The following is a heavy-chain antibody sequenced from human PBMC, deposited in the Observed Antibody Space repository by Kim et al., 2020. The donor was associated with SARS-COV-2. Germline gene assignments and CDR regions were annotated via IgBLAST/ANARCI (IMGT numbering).Heavy chain of an antibody. Sequence: GGSLRLSCAASGFTFSSYSMNWVRQAPGKGLEWVSSISSSSSYIYYADSVKGRFTISRDNAKNSLYLQMNSLRAEDTAAYYCARDGEKSSSWSRFDPWGQGTLVTVSS. J-gene: IGHJ5*02. CDR3: ARDGEKSSSWSRFDP. CDR1: GFTFSSYS. CDR2: ISSSSSYI. D-gene: IGHD6-13*01. V-gene: IGHV3-21*01.